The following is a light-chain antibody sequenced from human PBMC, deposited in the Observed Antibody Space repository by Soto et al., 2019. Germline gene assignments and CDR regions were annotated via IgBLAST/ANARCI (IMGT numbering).Light chain of an antibody. CDR3: QQRSNWPLT. J-gene: IGKJ4*01. V-gene: IGKV3-11*01. CDR2: DTS. CDR1: QSINSH. Sequence: EIVLTQSPATLSLSPGERATLSCRASQSINSHLVWYQQKPGQAPRLLMYDTSIRATDIPARFSGSGSGTDFTLAISSLEPEDFAVYYCQQRSNWPLTFGGATKVEIK.